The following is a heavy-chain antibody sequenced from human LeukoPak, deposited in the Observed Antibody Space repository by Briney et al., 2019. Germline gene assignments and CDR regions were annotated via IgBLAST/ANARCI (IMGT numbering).Heavy chain of an antibody. Sequence: SETLSLTCTVSGGSISSGSYYWSWIRQPAGKGLEWIGRIYTSGSTNYSPSLKSRVTMSVDTSKNQFSLKLTSVTAADTAVYYCARGSRWFDPWGQGTLVTVSS. V-gene: IGHV4-61*02. CDR3: ARGSRWFDP. CDR1: GGSISSGSYY. J-gene: IGHJ5*02. CDR2: IYTSGST.